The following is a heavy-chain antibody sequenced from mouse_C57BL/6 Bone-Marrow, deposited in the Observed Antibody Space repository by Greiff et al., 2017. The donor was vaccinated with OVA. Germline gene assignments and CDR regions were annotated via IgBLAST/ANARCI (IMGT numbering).Heavy chain of an antibody. V-gene: IGHV1-69*01. CDR3: ARWGTTVVATGYFDV. D-gene: IGHD1-1*01. J-gene: IGHJ1*03. Sequence: QLQQPGAELVMPGASVKLSCKASGYTFTSYWMHWVKQRPGQGLEWIGEIDPSDSYTNYNQKFKGKSTLTVDKSSSTAYMQLSSLTSEDSAVYYCARWGTTVVATGYFDVWGTGTTVTVSS. CDR1: GYTFTSYW. CDR2: IDPSDSYT.